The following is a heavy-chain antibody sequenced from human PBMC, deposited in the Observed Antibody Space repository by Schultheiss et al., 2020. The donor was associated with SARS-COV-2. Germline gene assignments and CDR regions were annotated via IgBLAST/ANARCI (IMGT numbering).Heavy chain of an antibody. CDR3: ARGGSGYSSSSLLD. CDR1: GGSISSSYY. J-gene: IGHJ4*02. CDR2: IYYSGST. Sequence: SETLSLTCAVSGGSISSSYYWSWIRQPPGKGLEWIGYIYYSGSTNYNPSLKSRVTISVDTSKNQFSLKLSSVTAADTAVYYCARGGSGYSSSSLLDWGQGTLVTVSS. V-gene: IGHV4-61*01. D-gene: IGHD6-6*01.